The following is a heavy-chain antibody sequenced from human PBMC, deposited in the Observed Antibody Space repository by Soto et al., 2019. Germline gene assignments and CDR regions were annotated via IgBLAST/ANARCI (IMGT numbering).Heavy chain of an antibody. CDR3: ARDLVFMVRGITGSFVY. CDR2: ISAYNGNT. V-gene: IGHV1-18*01. J-gene: IGHJ4*02. Sequence: ASVKVSCKASGYTFTSYCVSWVRQAPGQGLEWMGWISAYNGNTNYAQKLQGRVTMTTDTSTSTAYMELRSLRSDDTAVYYCARDLVFMVRGITGSFVYWGQGTLVTVSS. D-gene: IGHD3-10*01. CDR1: GYTFTSYC.